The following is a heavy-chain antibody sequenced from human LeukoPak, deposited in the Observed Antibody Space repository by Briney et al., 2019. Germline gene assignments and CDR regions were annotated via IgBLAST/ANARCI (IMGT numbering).Heavy chain of an antibody. CDR3: ARDRQQLVRGDYFDY. V-gene: IGHV4-30-4*08. CDR2: IYYSGST. Sequence: PSETLSLTCTVSGGSISSGDYYWSWLRQPPGKGLEWIGYIYYSGSTYYNPSLKSRVTISVDTSKNQFSLKLSSVTAADTAVYYCARDRQQLVRGDYFDYWGQGTLVTVSA. J-gene: IGHJ4*02. CDR1: GGSISSGDYY. D-gene: IGHD6-13*01.